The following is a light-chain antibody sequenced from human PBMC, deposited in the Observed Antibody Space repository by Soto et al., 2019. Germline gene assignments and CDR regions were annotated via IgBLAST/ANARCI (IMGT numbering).Light chain of an antibody. V-gene: IGKV3-15*01. CDR2: GAS. Sequence: EIVMTQSPATLSVSPGERATLSCRASQSISSNLAWYQQKPGQAPSLLLYGASTRATGIPARFSGSGSGTDFTLTISSLQSEDFAVYYCHQYGRSPGLFTFGPGTKVDIK. CDR1: QSISSN. J-gene: IGKJ3*01. CDR3: HQYGRSPGLFT.